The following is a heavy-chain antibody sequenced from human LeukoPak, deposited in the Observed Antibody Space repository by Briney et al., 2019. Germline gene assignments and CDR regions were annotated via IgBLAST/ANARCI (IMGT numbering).Heavy chain of an antibody. Sequence: EASVKVSCKASGYTFTSYGISWVRQAPGQGLEWMGWISAYNGNTNYAQKLQGRVTMTRDTSISTAYMELSSLRSEDTAVYYCARGCLRIHIAACGDDAFDIWGQGTMVTVSS. CDR2: ISAYNGNT. D-gene: IGHD6-6*01. CDR3: ARGCLRIHIAACGDDAFDI. CDR1: GYTFTSYG. J-gene: IGHJ3*02. V-gene: IGHV1-18*01.